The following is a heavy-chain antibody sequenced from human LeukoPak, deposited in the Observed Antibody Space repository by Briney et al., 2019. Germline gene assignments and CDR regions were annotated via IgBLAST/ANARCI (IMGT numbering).Heavy chain of an antibody. CDR2: ISSTSSYI. D-gene: IGHD3-22*01. CDR1: GFTFSSYN. V-gene: IGHV3-21*01. Sequence: PGGSLRLSCAASGFTFSSYNMNWVRQAPGKRLEWVPSISSTSSYIYYADSVKGRFTISRDNTKNSLYLLMNSLRAEDTAVYYCARVHYYGSSVYSHWGQGTLVTVSS. CDR3: ARVHYYGSSVYSH. J-gene: IGHJ4*02.